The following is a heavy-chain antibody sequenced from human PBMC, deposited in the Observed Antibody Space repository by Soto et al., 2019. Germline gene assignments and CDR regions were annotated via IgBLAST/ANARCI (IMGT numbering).Heavy chain of an antibody. J-gene: IGHJ4*02. CDR3: ARDRQSTPWYAADY. D-gene: IGHD6-13*01. CDR1: GFTFSSYS. CDR2: ISGSGGYI. V-gene: IGHV3-21*01. Sequence: GGSLRLSCEGSGFTFSSYSMSWVRQAPGKGLEWVSSISGSGGYIYYADSVKGRFTISRDNAKNSLYLQMTSLRDEDTALYYCARDRQSTPWYAADYWGQGSLVTVSS.